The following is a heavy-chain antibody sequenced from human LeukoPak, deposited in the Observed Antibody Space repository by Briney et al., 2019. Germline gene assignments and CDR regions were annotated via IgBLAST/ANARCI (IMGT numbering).Heavy chain of an antibody. CDR2: IYYSGST. CDR3: ARGGYYDSSDDAFDI. J-gene: IGHJ3*02. D-gene: IGHD3-22*01. V-gene: IGHV4-61*01. CDR1: GGSISSSTFY. Sequence: SETLSLTCTVSGGSISSSTFYWSWIRQPPGKGLEWIGYIYYSGSTNYNPSLKSGVTISVDTSKNQFSLKLSSVTAADTAVYYCARGGYYDSSDDAFDIWGQGTMVTVSS.